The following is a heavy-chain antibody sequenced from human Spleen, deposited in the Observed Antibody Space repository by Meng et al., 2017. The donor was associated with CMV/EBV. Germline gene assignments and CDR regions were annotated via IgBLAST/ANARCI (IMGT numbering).Heavy chain of an antibody. CDR3: ARVNPPLTLPGYHLDF. CDR1: FTFTDFV. D-gene: IGHD3-9*01. V-gene: IGHV3-30*01. J-gene: IGHJ4*02. CDR2: LSFDGGTA. Sequence: FTFTDFVMRWVRQAPGKGLEWVATLSFDGGTAHYSESVRGRFIVSRDNSKNSLFLEMNNLETGDTAVYFCARVNPPLTLPGYHLDFWGQGTLVTVSS.